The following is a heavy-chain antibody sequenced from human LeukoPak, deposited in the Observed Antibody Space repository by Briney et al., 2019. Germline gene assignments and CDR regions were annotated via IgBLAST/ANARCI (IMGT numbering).Heavy chain of an antibody. CDR3: ARDSSDAFDI. V-gene: IGHV3-66*02. CDR1: GFTFSSYW. CDR2: IYSGGST. J-gene: IGHJ3*02. Sequence: GGSLRLSCAASGFTFSSYWMHWVRQAPGKGLVWVSVIYSGGSTYYADSVKGRFTISRDNSKNTLYLQMNSLRAEDTAVYYCARDSSDAFDIWGQGTMVTVSS.